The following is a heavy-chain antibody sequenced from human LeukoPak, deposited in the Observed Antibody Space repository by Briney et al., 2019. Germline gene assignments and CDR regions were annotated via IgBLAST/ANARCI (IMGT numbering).Heavy chain of an antibody. CDR3: ARDGYYYGSGSYLPD. J-gene: IGHJ4*02. D-gene: IGHD3-10*01. Sequence: ASVNVSCKASGYTFTSYYMHWVRQAPGQGLEWMGIINPSGGSTIYAQKFQGRVTMTRDTSTSTVYMELSSLRSEDTAVYYCARDGYYYGSGSYLPDWGQGTLVTVSS. CDR2: INPSGGST. CDR1: GYTFTSYY. V-gene: IGHV1-46*01.